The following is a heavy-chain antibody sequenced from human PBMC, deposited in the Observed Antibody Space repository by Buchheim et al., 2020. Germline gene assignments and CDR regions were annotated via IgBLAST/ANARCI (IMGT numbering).Heavy chain of an antibody. CDR1: GGSISSSSYY. V-gene: IGHV4-39*01. CDR3: ARQGVGSYYFDY. CDR2: IYYSGST. Sequence: QLQLQESGPGLVKPSETLSLTCTVSGGSISSSSYYWGWIRQPPGKGLEWIGSIYYSGSTYYNPSLKSRVTIYVDTSKNQSSLKLSSVTAADTAVYYCARQGVGSYYFDYWGQGTL. J-gene: IGHJ4*02. D-gene: IGHD1-26*01.